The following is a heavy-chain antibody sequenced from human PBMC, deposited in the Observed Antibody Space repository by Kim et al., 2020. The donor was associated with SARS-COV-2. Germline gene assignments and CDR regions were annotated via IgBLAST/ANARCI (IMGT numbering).Heavy chain of an antibody. D-gene: IGHD3-3*01. CDR2: IYPGDSDT. V-gene: IGHV5-51*01. J-gene: IGHJ4*02. CDR1: GYSFTSYW. CDR3: ARRVYDFWRGYYPK. Sequence: GESLKISCKGSGYSFTSYWIGWVRQMPGNGLEWMGIIYPGDSDTRYSPSFQGQVTISADTSISTAYLQWSSLKASDTAMYYCARRVYDFWRGYYPKWGQGTLVTVSS.